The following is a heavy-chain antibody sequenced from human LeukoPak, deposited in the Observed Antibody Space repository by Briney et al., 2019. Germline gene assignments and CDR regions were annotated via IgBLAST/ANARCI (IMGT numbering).Heavy chain of an antibody. CDR1: GFTFSSYA. CDR3: ARGPYSYDSSGAFDI. CDR2: ISSSGPT. J-gene: IGHJ3*02. D-gene: IGHD3-22*01. Sequence: GSLRLSCAASGFTFSSYAMSWIRQPAGKGLEWIGRISSSGPTNYNPSLKSRVTISVDTSKNQFSLKLSSVTAADTAVYFCARGPYSYDSSGAFDIWGQGTMVTVSS. V-gene: IGHV4-4*07.